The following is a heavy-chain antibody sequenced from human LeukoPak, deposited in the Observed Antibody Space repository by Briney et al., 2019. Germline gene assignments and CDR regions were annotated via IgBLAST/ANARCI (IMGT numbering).Heavy chain of an antibody. CDR2: IKQDGGEK. J-gene: IGHJ4*02. D-gene: IGHD3-10*01. CDR3: ASHPCNYGYGVFCFDY. CDR1: GFRFSGCW. V-gene: IGHV3-7*01. Sequence: AGGSLRLSCVASGFRFSGCWMIWVRQAPGKGLEWVANIKQDGGEKYYVGSVKGRFTISRDNAKNSLYLQMNSLRAEDTAVHYCASHPCNYGYGVFCFDYWGQGTLVTVSS.